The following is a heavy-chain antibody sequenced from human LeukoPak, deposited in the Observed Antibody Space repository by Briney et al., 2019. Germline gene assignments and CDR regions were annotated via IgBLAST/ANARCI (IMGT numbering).Heavy chain of an antibody. V-gene: IGHV3-15*01. CDR3: TTCGGDCFFNY. CDR2: IKSKPAGETT. Sequence: PGGSLRLACAASGFTFSNAWMNCVRQAPGKGPEWVARIKSKPAGETTTYAAPVKGRSTISRDDSRNTVYLQMNSLKTEDTAVYYCTTCGGDCFFNYWGQGTLVTVSS. CDR1: GFTFSNAW. J-gene: IGHJ4*02. D-gene: IGHD2-21*02.